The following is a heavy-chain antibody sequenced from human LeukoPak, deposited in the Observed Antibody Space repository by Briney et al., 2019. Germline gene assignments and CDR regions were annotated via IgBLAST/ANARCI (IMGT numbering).Heavy chain of an antibody. CDR2: ISSSGSTI. CDR1: GFTFSIYE. V-gene: IGHV3-48*03. J-gene: IGHJ4*02. Sequence: GGSRRLSVAASGFTFSIYEMNWCRQAPGKARDWGSYISSSGSTIYYADSSKGRFTISRDNPKNSLYLQMNTRRSEDTAVYYCARLRWFGAGFYYSGEGNLVTVS. CDR3: ARLRWFGAGFYY. D-gene: IGHD3-10*01.